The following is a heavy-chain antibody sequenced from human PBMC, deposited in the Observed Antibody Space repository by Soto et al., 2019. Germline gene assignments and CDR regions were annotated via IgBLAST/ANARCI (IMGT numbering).Heavy chain of an antibody. V-gene: IGHV3-30-3*01. Sequence: PGGSLRLSCAASGFTFSSYAMHWVRQAPGKGLEWVAVISYDGSNKYYADSVKGRFTISRDNSKNTLYLQMNSLRAEDTAVYYCARDSGHLGYCSSTSCFGLLFDYWGQGTLVTVSS. CDR2: ISYDGSNK. CDR1: GFTFSSYA. CDR3: ARDSGHLGYCSSTSCFGLLFDY. J-gene: IGHJ4*02. D-gene: IGHD2-2*01.